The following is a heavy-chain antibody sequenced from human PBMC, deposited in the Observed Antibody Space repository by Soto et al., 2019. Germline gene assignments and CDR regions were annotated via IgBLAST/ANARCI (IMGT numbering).Heavy chain of an antibody. Sequence: PGGSLRLSCAASGFTFNNFWMHWVRQVPGTGLVWVSLINNDGTSTDYADSVEGRFTISRDNAKNTLYLQMNSLRAEDTAVYYCARASNPSLYDSSGYYYVTAFDIWGQGTVVTVSS. D-gene: IGHD3-22*01. CDR3: ARASNPSLYDSSGYYYVTAFDI. J-gene: IGHJ3*02. V-gene: IGHV3-74*01. CDR1: GFTFNNFW. CDR2: INNDGTST.